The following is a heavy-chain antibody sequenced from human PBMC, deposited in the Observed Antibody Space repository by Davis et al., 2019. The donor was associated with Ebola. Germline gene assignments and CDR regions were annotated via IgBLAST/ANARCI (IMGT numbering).Heavy chain of an antibody. CDR1: GGSISSGSYY. Sequence: PSETLSLTCTVSGGSISSGSYYWGWIRQPPGKGLEWIGSIYYSGSTYYNPSLKSRVTISVDTSKNQFSLKLSSVTAADTAVYYCARGDSSSSGLGYWGQGTLVTVSS. J-gene: IGHJ4*02. V-gene: IGHV4-39*07. D-gene: IGHD6-6*01. CDR2: IYYSGST. CDR3: ARGDSSSSGLGY.